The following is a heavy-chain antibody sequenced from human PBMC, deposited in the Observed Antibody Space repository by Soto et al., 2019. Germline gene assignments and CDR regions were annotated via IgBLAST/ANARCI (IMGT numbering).Heavy chain of an antibody. D-gene: IGHD3-3*01. CDR1: GFTFSSYA. CDR2: ISGSGGST. V-gene: IGHV3-23*01. J-gene: IGHJ5*02. Sequence: PGGSLRLSCAASGFTFSSYAMSWVRQAPGKGLEWVSAISGSGGSTYYADSVKGRFTISRDNSKNTLYLQMNSLRAEDTAVYYCAKGHQDDFWSGPPTGFDPWGQGTLVTVSS. CDR3: AKGHQDDFWSGPPTGFDP.